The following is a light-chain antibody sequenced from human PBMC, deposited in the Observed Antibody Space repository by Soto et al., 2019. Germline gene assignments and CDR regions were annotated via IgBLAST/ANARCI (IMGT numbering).Light chain of an antibody. J-gene: IGLJ1*01. CDR1: KSDIGVYDF. Sequence: QSALTQPPSASRSPGQSVTISCTGTKSDIGVYDFVSWYQHHPGKAPRLIIYEVVHRPSGVPDRFSGSKSGNTASLTVSGLQAADEADYFCKSYAGSNTYVFGSGTKLTVL. CDR3: KSYAGSNTYV. CDR2: EVV. V-gene: IGLV2-8*02.